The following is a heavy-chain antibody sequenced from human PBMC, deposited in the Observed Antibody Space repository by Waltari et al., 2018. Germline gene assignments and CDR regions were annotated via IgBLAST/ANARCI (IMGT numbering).Heavy chain of an antibody. V-gene: IGHV1-69*02. D-gene: IGHD3-22*01. Sequence: QVQLVQSGAEVKKPGSSVKVSCKASGGTFSSYTISWVRQAPGHGVEWMGRIIPILGIANYAQKFKGRVTITADKSTSTAYMELSSLRSEDTAVYYCARRYYYDSSGYQKDAFDIWGQGTMVTVSS. CDR2: IIPILGIA. J-gene: IGHJ3*02. CDR1: GGTFSSYT. CDR3: ARRYYYDSSGYQKDAFDI.